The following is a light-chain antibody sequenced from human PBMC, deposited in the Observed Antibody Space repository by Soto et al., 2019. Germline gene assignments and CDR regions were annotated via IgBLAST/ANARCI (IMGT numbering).Light chain of an antibody. Sequence: DIVMTQSPLSLPVTPGEPASISCRSSQSLLHSNGYNYLVWYLQKPGQSPQLPIYLGSNRASGVPDRFSGSVSGSEFTPKTSRVEAEDVGVYYCKQSLQTLTFGGGTKVEIK. CDR2: LGS. V-gene: IGKV2-28*01. J-gene: IGKJ4*01. CDR3: KQSLQTLT. CDR1: QSLLHSNGYNY.